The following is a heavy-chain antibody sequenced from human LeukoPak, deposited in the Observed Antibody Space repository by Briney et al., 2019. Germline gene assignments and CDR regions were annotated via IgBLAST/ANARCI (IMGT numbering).Heavy chain of an antibody. Sequence: PSETLSLTCTVSGGSISSYYWSWIRQPAGKGLEWIGRIYTSGSTNYNPSLKSRVTMSVDTSKNQFSLKLSSVTAADTAVYYCARSRVLYYYDSSGYYYRGGDAFDIWGQGTMVTVSS. V-gene: IGHV4-4*07. D-gene: IGHD3-22*01. CDR1: GGSISSYY. J-gene: IGHJ3*02. CDR2: IYTSGST. CDR3: ARSRVLYYYDSSGYYYRGGDAFDI.